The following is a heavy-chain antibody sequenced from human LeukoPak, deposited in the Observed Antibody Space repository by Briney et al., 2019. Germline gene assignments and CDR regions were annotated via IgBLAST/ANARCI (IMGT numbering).Heavy chain of an antibody. Sequence: SQTQSLTCTVSGGSISSGDYYWSWIRQPPGKGLEWIGYIYYSGSTYYNPSLKSRVTISVDTSKNQFSLKLSSVTAADTAVYYCAGSTVYYYCGMDVWGQGTTVTVSS. CDR2: IYYSGST. CDR1: GGSISSGDYY. J-gene: IGHJ6*02. V-gene: IGHV4-30-4*01. D-gene: IGHD3-10*01. CDR3: AGSTVYYYCGMDV.